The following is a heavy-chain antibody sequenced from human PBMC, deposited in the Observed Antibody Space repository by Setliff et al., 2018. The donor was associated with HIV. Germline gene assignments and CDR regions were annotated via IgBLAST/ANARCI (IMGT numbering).Heavy chain of an antibody. J-gene: IGHJ4*02. CDR1: RYTFTDYY. Sequence: SCKASRYTFTDYYIHWVRQAPGKGLEWVSYISSSGSTIYYADSVKGRFTIPRDNAKNTLYLQMNSLRAEDTAVYYCASGYNYVKFDYWGQGTLVTVSS. CDR2: ISSSGSTI. V-gene: IGHV3-11*04. CDR3: ASGYNYVKFDY. D-gene: IGHD5-12*01.